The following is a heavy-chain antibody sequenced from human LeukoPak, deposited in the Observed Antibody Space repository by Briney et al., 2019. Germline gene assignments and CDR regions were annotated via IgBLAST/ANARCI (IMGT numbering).Heavy chain of an antibody. D-gene: IGHD2-15*01. V-gene: IGHV3-7*01. CDR1: GFTFTNYW. CDR3: ARGGWWDRRPYYFDY. J-gene: IGHJ4*02. CDR2: INQDGSEK. Sequence: GGSLRLSCAASGFTFTNYWMSWVRQAPGKGLEWVANINQDGSEKFYVDSVKGRFTISRDNAKNSLYLQMNSLRAEDTAVYYCARGGWWDRRPYYFDYWGQGTLVTVSS.